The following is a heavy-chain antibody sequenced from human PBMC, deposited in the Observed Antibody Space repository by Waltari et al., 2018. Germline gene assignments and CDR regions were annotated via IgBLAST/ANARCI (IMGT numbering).Heavy chain of an antibody. CDR1: GFTFSSYS. V-gene: IGHV3-21*01. D-gene: IGHD6-13*01. J-gene: IGHJ4*02. Sequence: EVQLVESGGGLVKPGGSLRLSCAASGFTFSSYSMNWVRQAPGKGLEWVSSISSSSSYIYYADSVKSRFTISRDNAKNSLYLQMNSLRAEDTAVYYCARDGVAAARLYDFDYWGQGTLVTVSS. CDR3: ARDGVAAARLYDFDY. CDR2: ISSSSSYI.